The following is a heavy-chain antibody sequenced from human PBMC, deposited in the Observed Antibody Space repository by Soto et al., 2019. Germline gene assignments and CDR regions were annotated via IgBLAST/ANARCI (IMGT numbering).Heavy chain of an antibody. V-gene: IGHV1-2*04. CDR1: GYSFTDYH. CDR2: INLKSGGT. CDR3: ARGDSTXCSNGVCSFFYNHDMDV. J-gene: IGHJ6*02. D-gene: IGHD2-8*01. Sequence: ASVKVSCKASGYSFTDYHIHWVRQAPGQGLEWLGRINLKSGGTSTAQKFQGWVTMTTDTSISTASMELTRLTSDDTAIYYCARGDSTXCSNGVCSFFYNHDMDVWGQGTTVTVSS.